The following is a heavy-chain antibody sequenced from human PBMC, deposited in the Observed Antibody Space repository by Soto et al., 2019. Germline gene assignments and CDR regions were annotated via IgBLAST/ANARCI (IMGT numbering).Heavy chain of an antibody. V-gene: IGHV4-59*01. CDR2: IYYSGST. CDR3: ARDKVGAIVPDAFDI. Sequence: SETLSLTCTVSGGSISSYYWSWIRQPPGKGLEWIGYIYYSGSTNYNPSLKSRVTISVDTSKNQFSLKLSSVTAADTAVYYCARDKVGAIVPDAFDIWGQGTMVTASS. D-gene: IGHD1-26*01. CDR1: GGSISSYY. J-gene: IGHJ3*02.